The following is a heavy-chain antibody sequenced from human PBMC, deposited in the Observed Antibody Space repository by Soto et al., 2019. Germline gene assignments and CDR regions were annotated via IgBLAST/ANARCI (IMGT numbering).Heavy chain of an antibody. V-gene: IGHV1-69*01. Sequence: QVQLVQSGAEVQKPGSSVKVSCKASGPTFSSYAINWVRQAPGQGLEWMGGIIPIYGPAKYAQKFQGRVTITADESTSTAYMDLSSLRSEDTAVYYCVKVSSMVRGVIDNWFDPWGQGTLVTVSS. CDR3: VKVSSMVRGVIDNWFDP. CDR1: GPTFSSYA. CDR2: IIPIYGPA. J-gene: IGHJ5*02. D-gene: IGHD3-10*01.